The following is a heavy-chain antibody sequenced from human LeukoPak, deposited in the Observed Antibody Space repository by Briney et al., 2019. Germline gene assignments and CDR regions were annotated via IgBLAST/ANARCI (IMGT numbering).Heavy chain of an antibody. V-gene: IGHV5-51*01. CDR2: IYPGDSDT. J-gene: IGHJ4*02. CDR1: GYSFTSYW. D-gene: IGHD1-26*01. Sequence: GESLKISCKGSGYSFTSYWIGWVRQMPGKGLEWMAIIYPGDSDTRYSPSFQGQVTISADKSISTAYLQWSSLKASDAAMYYCARHARATTLDYWGQGTLVTVSS. CDR3: ARHARATTLDY.